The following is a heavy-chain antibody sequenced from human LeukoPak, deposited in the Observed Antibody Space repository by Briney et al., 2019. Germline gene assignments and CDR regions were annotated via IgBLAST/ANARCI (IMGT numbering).Heavy chain of an antibody. CDR1: GGSISSYY. CDR3: ARCIVATVIDY. J-gene: IGHJ4*02. Sequence: SETLSLTCTVSGGSISSYYWSWIRQPPGKGLEWIAYISDIGSINYNPSFKSRVTISLDTSKDQFSQKLSSVTAADSAVYYCARCIVATVIDYWGQGTLVTVSS. V-gene: IGHV4-59*12. CDR2: ISDIGSI. D-gene: IGHD5-12*01.